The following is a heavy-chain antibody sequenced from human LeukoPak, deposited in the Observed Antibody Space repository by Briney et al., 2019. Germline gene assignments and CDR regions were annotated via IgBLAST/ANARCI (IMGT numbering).Heavy chain of an antibody. CDR1: GFTFSSYA. Sequence: PGGSLRLSCAASGFTFSSYAMHWVRQAPGKGLEWVAVISYDGSNKYYADSVKGRFTISRDNSKNTLYLQMNSLRVEDTAVFYCAQGGSEIYYYYHGMDVWGQGTTVTVSS. V-gene: IGHV3-30*04. CDR3: AQGGSEIYYYYHGMDV. CDR2: ISYDGSNK. J-gene: IGHJ6*02. D-gene: IGHD3-10*01.